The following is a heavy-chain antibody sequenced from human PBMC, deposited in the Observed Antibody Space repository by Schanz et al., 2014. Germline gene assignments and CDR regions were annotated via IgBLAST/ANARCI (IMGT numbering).Heavy chain of an antibody. CDR2: INPNSGGT. CDR1: GYTFTDYH. J-gene: IGHJ5*02. CDR3: AREGTVIRGLSGWFDP. V-gene: IGHV1-2*06. D-gene: IGHD3-10*01. Sequence: QVQLVQSGAEVKKPGASVKVSCKSSGYTFTDYHIHWVRQAPGQGLEYMGRINPNSGGTKFAQKFQGRVTMTRDTSISTVYMELSRLRSDDTAVYYCAREGTVIRGLSGWFDPWGQGTLVTVSS.